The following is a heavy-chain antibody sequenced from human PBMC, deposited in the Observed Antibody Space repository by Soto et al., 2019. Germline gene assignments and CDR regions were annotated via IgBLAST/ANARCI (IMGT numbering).Heavy chain of an antibody. Sequence: GGSFSAYYWRWIRQPPGKGLEWIGEINHSGSTNYNPSLKGRVTISVDTSKNQFSLKLSPVTVQDTAVYYCARGSAVLARGAKFLDYWGQGSLVTVSS. CDR1: GGSFSAYY. CDR3: ARGSAVLARGAKFLDY. D-gene: IGHD3-3*02. J-gene: IGHJ4*02. V-gene: IGHV4-34*07. CDR2: INHSGST.